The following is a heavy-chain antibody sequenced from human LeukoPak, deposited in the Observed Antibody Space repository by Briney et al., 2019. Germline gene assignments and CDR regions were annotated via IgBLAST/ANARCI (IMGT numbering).Heavy chain of an antibody. V-gene: IGHV3-30*04. J-gene: IGHJ4*02. CDR3: ARVNGGKVVEYYFDY. Sequence: GRSLRLSCAASGFTFSSYAMHWVRQAPGKGLEWVAVISYDGSNKYYADSVKGRFTISRDNSKNTLYLQMNSLRAEDTAVYYCARVNGGKVVEYYFDYWGQGTLVTVSS. CDR1: GFTFSSYA. D-gene: IGHD2-15*01. CDR2: ISYDGSNK.